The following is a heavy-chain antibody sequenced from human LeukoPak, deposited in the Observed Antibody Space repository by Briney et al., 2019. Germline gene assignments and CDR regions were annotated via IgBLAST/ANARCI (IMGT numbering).Heavy chain of an antibody. Sequence: GGSLRLSCAASGFTFSSYGMHWVRQAPGKGLEWVAFIRFDGSNKYYADSVKGRFTISRDNSKNTLYLQMNSLRAEDTAVYYCAKDTRLILGTTMDYWGQGTLVIVSS. J-gene: IGHJ4*02. CDR3: AKDTRLILGTTMDY. CDR2: IRFDGSNK. D-gene: IGHD1-7*01. V-gene: IGHV3-30*02. CDR1: GFTFSSYG.